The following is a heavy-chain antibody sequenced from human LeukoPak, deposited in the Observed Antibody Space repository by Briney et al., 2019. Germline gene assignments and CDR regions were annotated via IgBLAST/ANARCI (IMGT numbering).Heavy chain of an antibody. CDR3: AKGPHYYGSGSFPDY. CDR1: GFTFSSYE. D-gene: IGHD3-10*01. J-gene: IGHJ4*02. CDR2: ISSSGSTI. V-gene: IGHV3-48*03. Sequence: GGSLRLSCAASGFTFSSYEMNWVRQAPGKGLEWVSYISSSGSTIYYADSVKGRFTISRDNAKNSLYLQMNSLRAEDTALYYCAKGPHYYGSGSFPDYWGQGTLVTVSS.